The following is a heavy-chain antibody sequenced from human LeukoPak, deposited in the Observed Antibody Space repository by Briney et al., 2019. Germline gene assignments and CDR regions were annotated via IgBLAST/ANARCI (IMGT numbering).Heavy chain of an antibody. CDR3: AKALGGWFDP. J-gene: IGHJ5*02. CDR2: ISYDGSNK. CDR1: GFTFISYG. V-gene: IGHV3-30*18. D-gene: IGHD1-26*01. Sequence: GGSLRPSLAAPGFTFISYGMHGFGQAPAKGLKWVAVISYDGSNKYYADSVKGRFTISRDNSKNTLYLQMNSLRAEDTAVYYCAKALGGWFDPWGQGTLVTVSS.